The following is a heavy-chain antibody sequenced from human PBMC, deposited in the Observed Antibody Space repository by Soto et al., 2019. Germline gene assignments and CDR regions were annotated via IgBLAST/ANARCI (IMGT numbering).Heavy chain of an antibody. D-gene: IGHD1-26*01. CDR3: ARGAWELDAFDI. CDR1: GFTFSSYG. J-gene: IGHJ3*02. CDR2: IWYDGSNK. Sequence: QVQLVESGGGVVQPGRSLRLSCAASGFTFSSYGMHWVRQAQGKGLEWVAVIWYDGSNKYYADSVKGRFTISRDNSKNTLYLQMNSLRAEDTAVYYCARGAWELDAFDIWGQGTMVTVSS. V-gene: IGHV3-33*01.